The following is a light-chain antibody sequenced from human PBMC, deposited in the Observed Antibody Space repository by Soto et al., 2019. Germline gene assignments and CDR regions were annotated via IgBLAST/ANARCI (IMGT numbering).Light chain of an antibody. V-gene: IGKV3-15*01. Sequence: EIVMTQSPATLSVSPGERATLSCRASESVSSSLAWYQQKPGQAPRLLIYGASTRATGIPARFSGSGSGTEFTLTISSLQSEDFAVYYCQQDNNWPPLTFGGGTKVEI. CDR2: GAS. CDR3: QQDNNWPPLT. CDR1: ESVSSS. J-gene: IGKJ4*01.